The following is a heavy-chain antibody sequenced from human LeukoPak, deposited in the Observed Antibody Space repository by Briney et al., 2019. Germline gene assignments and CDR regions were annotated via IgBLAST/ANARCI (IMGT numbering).Heavy chain of an antibody. CDR1: GGSISSYY. Sequence: SETLSLTCTVSGGSISSYYWSWIRQPPGKGLEWIGYIYYSGSTNYNPSLKSRVTISVDTSKNQFSLKLSSVTAADTAVYYRARQSSGWFFDPWGQGTLVTVSS. J-gene: IGHJ5*02. CDR3: ARQSSGWFFDP. V-gene: IGHV4-59*08. D-gene: IGHD6-19*01. CDR2: IYYSGST.